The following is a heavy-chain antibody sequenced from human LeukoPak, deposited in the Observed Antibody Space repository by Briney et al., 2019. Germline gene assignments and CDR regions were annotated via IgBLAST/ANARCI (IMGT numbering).Heavy chain of an antibody. Sequence: SETLSLTCAVSGYSISSGYYWGWIRRPPGKGLEWIGSIYHSGSTYYNPSLKSRVTISVDTSKNQFSLKLSSVTAADTAVYYCARQDYYDSSGYYSPTDFDYWGQGTLVTVSS. J-gene: IGHJ4*02. CDR1: GYSISSGYY. CDR3: ARQDYYDSSGYYSPTDFDY. CDR2: IYHSGST. D-gene: IGHD3-22*01. V-gene: IGHV4-38-2*01.